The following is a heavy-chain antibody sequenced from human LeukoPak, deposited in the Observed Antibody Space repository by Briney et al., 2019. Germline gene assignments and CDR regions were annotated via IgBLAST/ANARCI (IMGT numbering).Heavy chain of an antibody. Sequence: SETLSLTCTVSVGSIRSTNLYWAWIRQPPGKGLEWLGSIYYTGSAYHNPSLKSRLTLSVDTSKNQFSLSLTSVTATDTAVYYCARQKGSASSWADFDYWVQGTLVTVSA. CDR3: ARQKGSASSWADFDY. CDR2: IYYTGSA. J-gene: IGHJ4*02. D-gene: IGHD6-13*01. CDR1: VGSIRSTNLY. V-gene: IGHV4-39*01.